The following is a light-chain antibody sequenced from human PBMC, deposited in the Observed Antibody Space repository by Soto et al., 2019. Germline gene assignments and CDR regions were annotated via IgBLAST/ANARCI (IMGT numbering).Light chain of an antibody. J-gene: IGKJ4*01. CDR2: AAS. Sequence: DIQMTHSPSSLSASVGERVTITCRASQSISTYLNWYQQKPGKAPKVLIYAASSLQSGVPSRFSGSGSETDFTLTISSLQPEDFATYYCQQLSTYPLTFGGGTKVDIK. CDR1: QSISTY. CDR3: QQLSTYPLT. V-gene: IGKV1-39*01.